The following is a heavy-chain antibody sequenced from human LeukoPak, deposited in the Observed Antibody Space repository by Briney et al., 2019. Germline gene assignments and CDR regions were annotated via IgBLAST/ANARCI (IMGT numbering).Heavy chain of an antibody. Sequence: ASVNVSRTASGYAFTSNDINRVRQATGQGLGWMGWINPNSGNTGYAQKFQGRVTMTRNSSITTAYMELSSLRSEDTAVYYCARRHGRCSDGSCYYPDYWGQGTLVTVSS. CDR1: GYAFTSND. V-gene: IGHV1-8*01. CDR3: ARRHGRCSDGSCYYPDY. CDR2: INPNSGNT. D-gene: IGHD2-15*01. J-gene: IGHJ4*02.